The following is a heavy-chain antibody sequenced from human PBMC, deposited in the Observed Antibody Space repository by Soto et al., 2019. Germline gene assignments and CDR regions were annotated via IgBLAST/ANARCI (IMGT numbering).Heavy chain of an antibody. CDR1: GGTFSSYT. CDR2: IIPILGIA. D-gene: IGHD5-12*01. J-gene: IGHJ4*02. CDR3: ARVYSGYDYLGDY. V-gene: IGHV1-69*02. Sequence: QVQLVQSGAEVKKPGSSVKVSCKASGGTFSSYTISWVRQAPGQGLEWMGRIIPILGIANYAQKFQGRVTITADKSTSTAYMELSSLRSEDTAVYYCARVYSGYDYLGDYWGQVTLVTVSS.